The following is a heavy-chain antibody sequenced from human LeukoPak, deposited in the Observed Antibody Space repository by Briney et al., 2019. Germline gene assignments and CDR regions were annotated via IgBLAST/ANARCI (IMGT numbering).Heavy chain of an antibody. CDR3: ARGETIFGVITHAFDI. CDR2: INPNSGGT. V-gene: IGHV1-2*02. CDR1: GYTFTGYY. Sequence: ASVKVSCKASGYTFTGYYMHWVRQAPGQGLEWMGWINPNSGGTNYAQKFQGRVTMTRDTSISTAYMELGRLRSDDTAVFYCARGETIFGVITHAFDIWGQGTMVTVSS. D-gene: IGHD3-3*01. J-gene: IGHJ3*02.